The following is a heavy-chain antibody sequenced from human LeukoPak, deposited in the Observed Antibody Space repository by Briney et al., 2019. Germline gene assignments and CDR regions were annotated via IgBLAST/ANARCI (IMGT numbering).Heavy chain of an antibody. D-gene: IGHD6-19*01. J-gene: IGHJ4*02. CDR2: IKQDGSEK. V-gene: IGHV3-7*01. Sequence: PGGSLRPSCAASGFTFSSYWMSWVRQAPGKGLEWVANIKQDGSEKYYVDSVKGRFTISRDNAKNSLYLQMNSLRAEDTAVYYCARSVYSSGWLYYFDYWGQGTLVTVSS. CDR1: GFTFSSYW. CDR3: ARSVYSSGWLYYFDY.